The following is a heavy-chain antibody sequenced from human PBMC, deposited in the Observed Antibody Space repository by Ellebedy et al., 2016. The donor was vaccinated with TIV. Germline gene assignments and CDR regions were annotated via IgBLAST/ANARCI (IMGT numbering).Heavy chain of an antibody. V-gene: IGHV3-33*06. D-gene: IGHD1-14*01. Sequence: GESLKISCVASGFTFSSHGMLWVRQAPGKGLEWVALIWYDGSRENYADSVKGRFTIGRDDSKNTLYLQMNSLRAEDTAIYYCAKGRSGTYIHHAFDYWGQGTLVTVSS. CDR2: IWYDGSRE. CDR1: GFTFSSHG. CDR3: AKGRSGTYIHHAFDY. J-gene: IGHJ4*02.